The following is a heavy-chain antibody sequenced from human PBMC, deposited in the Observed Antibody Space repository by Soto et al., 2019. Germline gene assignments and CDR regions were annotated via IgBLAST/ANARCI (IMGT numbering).Heavy chain of an antibody. CDR1: GGSVSSGSYY. V-gene: IGHV4-61*01. CDR2: IYYSGST. D-gene: IGHD3-3*01. Sequence: SETLSLTCTVSGGSVSSGSYYWSWIRQPPGKGLEWIGYIYYSGSTNYNPSLKSRVTISVDTSKNQFSLKLSSVTAADTAVYYCAIGGYDVWSGYRGGMDVWGQGTTVTVSS. J-gene: IGHJ6*02. CDR3: AIGGYDVWSGYRGGMDV.